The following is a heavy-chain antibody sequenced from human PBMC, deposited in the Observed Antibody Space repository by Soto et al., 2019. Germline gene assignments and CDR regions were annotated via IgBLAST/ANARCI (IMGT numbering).Heavy chain of an antibody. CDR1: GFTFSSYA. D-gene: IGHD1-26*01. J-gene: IGHJ4*02. CDR3: AKEVGGGPTTLGYFDY. V-gene: IGHV3-23*01. CDR2: ISGSGGST. Sequence: TGGSLRLSCAASGFTFSSYAMSWVRQAPGKGLEWVSAISGSGGSTYYADSVKGRFTISRDNSKNTMYLQMNSLRAEDTAVYYCAKEVGGGPTTLGYFDYWGQGTLVTVSS.